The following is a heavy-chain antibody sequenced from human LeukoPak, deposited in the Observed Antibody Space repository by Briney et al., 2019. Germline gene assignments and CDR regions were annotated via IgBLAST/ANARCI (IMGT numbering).Heavy chain of an antibody. D-gene: IGHD4-11*01. Sequence: PSVKVSCKSSGYTFTGYYMHWVRQAPGQGLDWMGWINPNSGDTKYAQNFQGRVTMTRDTSISTAYMELSRLRSDDTAVYYCARWMTTVITPDYWGQGTLVTVSS. CDR2: INPNSGDT. J-gene: IGHJ4*02. CDR3: ARWMTTVITPDY. V-gene: IGHV1-2*02. CDR1: GYTFTGYY.